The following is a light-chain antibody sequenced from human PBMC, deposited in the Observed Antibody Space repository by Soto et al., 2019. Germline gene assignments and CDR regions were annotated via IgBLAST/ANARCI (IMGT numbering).Light chain of an antibody. CDR2: DAS. J-gene: IGKJ3*01. V-gene: IGKV3-15*01. CDR1: QSVCSH. CDR3: QQYYGCPST. Sequence: EILMTQSPATLSASLGDRATVSCRASQSVCSHLALYHHKPGQAPKPLFHDASTIAAGIPPRFSGSGSGTEVTLTISSLQSEDFAVSYCQQYYGCPSTFGQGTQVD.